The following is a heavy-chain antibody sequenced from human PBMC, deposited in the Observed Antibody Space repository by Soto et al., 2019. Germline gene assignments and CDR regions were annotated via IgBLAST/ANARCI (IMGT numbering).Heavy chain of an antibody. D-gene: IGHD6-6*01. CDR3: ANSAFHQGQLVRTVGYNLDY. CDR2: ISGSGGST. J-gene: IGHJ4*02. CDR1: AFTFSSYA. Sequence: SGGSLRLSCAASAFTFSSYAMRWVRQALGKGLEWVSAISGSGGSTYYTDSVKGRFTISRDNSKNTLYLQMNSLRAEDAAVYYFANSAFHQGQLVRTVGYNLDYSGQGTLVTVSS. V-gene: IGHV3-23*01.